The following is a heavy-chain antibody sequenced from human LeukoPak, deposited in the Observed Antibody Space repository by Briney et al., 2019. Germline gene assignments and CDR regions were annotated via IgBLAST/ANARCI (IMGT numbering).Heavy chain of an antibody. V-gene: IGHV4-39*01. J-gene: IGHJ4*02. CDR2: IYYSGST. CDR3: ASLPREVVPAAIGGNYFDY. Sequence: TTSETLSLTCTVSGGSISSSSYYWGWIRQPPGKGLEWIGSIYYSGSTYYNPSLKSRVTISVDTSKNQLSLKLSSVTAADTAVYYCASLPREVVPAAIGGNYFDYWGQGTLVTVSS. CDR1: GGSISSSSYY. D-gene: IGHD2-2*01.